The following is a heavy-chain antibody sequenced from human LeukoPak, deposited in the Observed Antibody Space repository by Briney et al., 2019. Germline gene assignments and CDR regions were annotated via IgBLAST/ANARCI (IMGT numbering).Heavy chain of an antibody. Sequence: GALRLSCAASGFSFRSFWMSWVRQAPGKGLEGVANTHQDESEKQYLDSVKGRFTISRDNAKSSLFLQMNSLRVEDTAIYYCARVGSSWDLLDYWGQGTLVTVSS. CDR1: GFSFRSFW. CDR3: ARVGSSWDLLDY. V-gene: IGHV3-7*01. D-gene: IGHD6-13*01. J-gene: IGHJ4*02. CDR2: THQDESEK.